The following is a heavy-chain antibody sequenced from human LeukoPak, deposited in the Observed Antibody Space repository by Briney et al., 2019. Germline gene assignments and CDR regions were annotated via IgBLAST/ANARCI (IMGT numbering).Heavy chain of an antibody. D-gene: IGHD3-10*01. CDR1: GGSLSSYY. CDR3: AREVLRFGEPGWFDP. CDR2: IYTSGST. V-gene: IGHV4-4*07. J-gene: IGHJ5*02. Sequence: SETLSLTCTVSGGSLSSYYWSWIRQPAGKGLEWIGRIYTSGSTNYNHSLKSRVTMSVDTSKNQFSLKLSSVTAADTAVYYCAREVLRFGEPGWFDPWGQGTLVTVSS.